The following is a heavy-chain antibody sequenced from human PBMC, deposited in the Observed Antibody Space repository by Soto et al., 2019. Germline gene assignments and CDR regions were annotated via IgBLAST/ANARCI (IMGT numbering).Heavy chain of an antibody. CDR2: INHSGST. CDR1: GGSFSGYY. D-gene: IGHD3-9*01. J-gene: IGHJ6*02. V-gene: IGHV4-34*01. Sequence: ETLSLTCAVYGGSFSGYYWSWIRQPPGKGLEWIGEINHSGSTNYNPSLKSRVTISVDTSKNQFSLKLSSVTAADTAVYYCARGRRYFDWSTSSYYGMDVWGQGTTVTVSS. CDR3: ARGRRYFDWSTSSYYGMDV.